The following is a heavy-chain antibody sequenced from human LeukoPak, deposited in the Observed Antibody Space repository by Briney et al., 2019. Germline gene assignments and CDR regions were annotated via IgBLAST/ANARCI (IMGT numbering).Heavy chain of an antibody. J-gene: IGHJ3*02. D-gene: IGHD3-16*01. V-gene: IGHV1-24*01. CDR1: GYTLTELS. CDR2: FDPEDGET. CDR3: ATPKGGQTAGAFDI. Sequence: ASVKVSCKVSGYTLTELSTHWVRQAPGKGLEWMGGFDPEDGETIYAQKFQGRVTMTEDTSTDTAYMELSSLRSEDTAVYYCATPKGGQTAGAFDIWGQGTMVTVSS.